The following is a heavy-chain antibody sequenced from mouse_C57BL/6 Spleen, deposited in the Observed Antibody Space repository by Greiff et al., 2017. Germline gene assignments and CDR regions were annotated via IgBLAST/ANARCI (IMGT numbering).Heavy chain of an antibody. D-gene: IGHD1-1*01. CDR3: ARLYIYCNGSSHAMDY. J-gene: IGHJ4*01. CDR1: GYTFTDYN. Sequence: VQLQQSGPELVKPGASVKMSCKASGYTFTDYNMHWVKQSHGKSLEWIGYINPNNGGTSYNQKFKGKATLTVNKSSSTAYMELGSLTSKYSAVYDCARLYIYCNGSSHAMDYWGQGTSVTVSS. CDR2: INPNNGGT. V-gene: IGHV1-22*01.